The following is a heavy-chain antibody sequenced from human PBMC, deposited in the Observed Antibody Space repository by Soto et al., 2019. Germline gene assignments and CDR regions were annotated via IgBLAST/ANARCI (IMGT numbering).Heavy chain of an antibody. V-gene: IGHV3-23*01. CDR3: AKGRGDCRSTSCYVGSDY. Sequence: EVQLLESGGGLVQPGGSLRLSCAASGFTFSSYAMSWVRQAPGKGLEWVSAISGSGGSTYYADSVKGRFTISRDNSKNTXSLQMNSVIAEDTAVYYCAKGRGDCRSTSCYVGSDYWGQGTLVTVSS. CDR2: ISGSGGST. D-gene: IGHD2-2*01. J-gene: IGHJ4*02. CDR1: GFTFSSYA.